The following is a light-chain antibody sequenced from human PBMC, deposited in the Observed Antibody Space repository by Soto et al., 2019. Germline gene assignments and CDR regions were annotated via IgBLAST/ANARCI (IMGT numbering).Light chain of an antibody. J-gene: IGLJ2*01. CDR3: QTWAAGIVV. CDR2: LNSDGSH. Sequence: QLVLTQSPSASASLGASVKLTCTLSSGHSSYAIAWHQQQPEKGPRYLMKLNSDGSHTKGDGTPDRFSGFSSGAERYLTISSLQSEDEADYFCQTWAAGIVVFGGWTKLTVL. CDR1: SGHSSYA. V-gene: IGLV4-69*01.